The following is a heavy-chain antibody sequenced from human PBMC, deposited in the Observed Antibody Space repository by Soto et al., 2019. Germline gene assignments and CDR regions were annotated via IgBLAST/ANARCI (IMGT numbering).Heavy chain of an antibody. CDR3: ARDKGYRGSWFDP. CDR1: GGSISSGGYY. Sequence: QVQLQESGPGLVKPSQTLSLTCTVSGGSISSGGYYWRWIRQHPGKGLEWIGYIYYSGSTYYNPSLKSRVTISVDTSKNQFSLKLSSVTAADTAVYYCARDKGYRGSWFDPWGQGTLVTVSS. CDR2: IYYSGST. D-gene: IGHD3-10*01. V-gene: IGHV4-31*03. J-gene: IGHJ5*02.